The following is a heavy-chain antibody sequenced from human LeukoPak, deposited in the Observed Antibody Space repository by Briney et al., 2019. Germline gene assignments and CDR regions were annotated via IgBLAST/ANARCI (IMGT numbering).Heavy chain of an antibody. CDR2: IYSGGST. V-gene: IGHV3-53*01. D-gene: IGHD3-10*01. CDR1: GFTVSSNY. CDR3: ARASYGSGRGAFDI. J-gene: IGHJ3*02. Sequence: PGGSLRLSCAASGFTVSSNYMSWVRQAPGKGLEWVSVIYSGGSTYYVDSVKGRFTISRDNSKNTLYLQMNSLRAEDTAVYYCARASYGSGRGAFDIWGQGTMVTVSS.